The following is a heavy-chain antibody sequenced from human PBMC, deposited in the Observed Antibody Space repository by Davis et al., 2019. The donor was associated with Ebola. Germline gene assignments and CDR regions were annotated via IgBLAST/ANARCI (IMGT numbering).Heavy chain of an antibody. J-gene: IGHJ6*02. CDR3: ARLVTYYYDSSGYYAGYYGMDV. CDR1: GYSFTSYW. V-gene: IGHV5-10-1*01. CDR2: IDPSDSYT. D-gene: IGHD3-22*01. Sequence: GESLKISCKGSGYSFTSYWISWVRQMPGKGLEWMGRIDPSDSYTNYSPSFQGHVTISADKSISTAYLQWSSLKASDTAMYYCARLVTYYYDSSGYYAGYYGMDVWGQGTTVTVSS.